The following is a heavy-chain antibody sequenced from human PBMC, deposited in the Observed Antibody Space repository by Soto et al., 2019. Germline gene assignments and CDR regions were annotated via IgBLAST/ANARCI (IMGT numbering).Heavy chain of an antibody. CDR2: ISYDGSNK. CDR3: AKDRTMIVVVNPLDY. CDR1: GFTFSSYG. Sequence: QVQLVESGGGVVQPGRSLRLSCAASGFTFSSYGMHWVRQAPRNGLEWVAVISYDGSNKYYADSVKGRFTISRDNSKNTLYLQMNSLRAEDTAVYFCAKDRTMIVVVNPLDYWGQGTLVTVSS. D-gene: IGHD3-22*01. J-gene: IGHJ4*02. V-gene: IGHV3-30*18.